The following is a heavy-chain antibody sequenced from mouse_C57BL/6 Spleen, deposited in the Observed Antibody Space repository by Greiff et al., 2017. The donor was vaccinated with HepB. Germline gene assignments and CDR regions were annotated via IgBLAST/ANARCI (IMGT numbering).Heavy chain of an antibody. CDR3: ARLYGSSLYAMDY. J-gene: IGHJ4*01. D-gene: IGHD1-1*01. V-gene: IGHV5-6*01. CDR1: GFTFSSYG. CDR2: ISSGGSYT. Sequence: EVHLVESGGDLVKPGGSLKLSCAASGFTFSSYGMSWVRQTPDKRLEWVATISSGGSYTYYPDSVKGRFTIARDNAKNTLYLQMSSLKSEDTAMYYCARLYGSSLYAMDYWGQGTSVTVSS.